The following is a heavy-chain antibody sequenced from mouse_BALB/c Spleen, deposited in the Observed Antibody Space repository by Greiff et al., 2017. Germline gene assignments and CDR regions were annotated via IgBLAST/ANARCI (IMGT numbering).Heavy chain of an antibody. CDR1: GFTFSSFG. CDR3: ARGERPAWFAY. Sequence: EVHLVESGGGLVQPGGSRKLSCAASGFTFSSFGMHWVRQAPEKGLEWVAYISSGSSTIYYADTVKGRFTISRDNPKNTLFLQMTSLRSEDTAMYYCARGERPAWFAYWGQGALVTVA. J-gene: IGHJ3*01. CDR2: ISSGSSTI. V-gene: IGHV5-17*02.